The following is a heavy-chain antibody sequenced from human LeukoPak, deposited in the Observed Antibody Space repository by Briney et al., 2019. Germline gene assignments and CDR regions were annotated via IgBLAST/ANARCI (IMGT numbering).Heavy chain of an antibody. V-gene: IGHV3-21*01. CDR3: AREIEYSSSSLGY. CDR2: ISSSSSYI. D-gene: IGHD6-6*01. J-gene: IGHJ4*02. CDR1: GFTFSSYS. Sequence: GGSLRLSCAASGFTFSSYSMNWVRQAPGKGLEWVSSISSSSSYIYYADSVKGRFTISRDNAKNSLYLQMNSLRAEDTAVYYCAREIEYSSSSLGYWGQGTLVTVSS.